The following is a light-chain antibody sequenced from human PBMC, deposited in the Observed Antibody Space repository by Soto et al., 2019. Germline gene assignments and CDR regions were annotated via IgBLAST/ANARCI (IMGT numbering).Light chain of an antibody. CDR2: LNSDGSH. CDR3: NSYTSRYTFV. V-gene: IGLV4-69*01. CDR1: SGHSSYA. J-gene: IGLJ1*01. Sequence: QPVLTQSPSASASLGASVKLTCTLSSGHSSYAIAWHQQQTEKGPRYLMKLNSDGSHNKGDGIPDRISGSSSGAERYLTISSLQSEDEADYYCNSYTSRYTFVLGTGTKVTVL.